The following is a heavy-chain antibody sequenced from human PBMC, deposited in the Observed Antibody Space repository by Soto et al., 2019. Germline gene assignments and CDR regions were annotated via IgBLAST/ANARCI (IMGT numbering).Heavy chain of an antibody. V-gene: IGHV3-20*01. CDR2: INWNGGST. CDR3: AREGGGQYSSPRGSGAFDI. CDR1: GFTFDDYG. Sequence: EVQLVESGGGVVRPGGSLRLSCAASGFTFDDYGMSWVRQAPGKGLEWVSGINWNGGSTGYADSVKGRFTISRDNAKNSLYLQMNSLRAEDTALYHCAREGGGQYSSPRGSGAFDIWGQGTMVTVSS. D-gene: IGHD6-6*01. J-gene: IGHJ3*02.